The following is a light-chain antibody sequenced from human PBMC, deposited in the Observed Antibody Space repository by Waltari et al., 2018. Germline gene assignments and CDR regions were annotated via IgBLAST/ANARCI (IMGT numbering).Light chain of an antibody. Sequence: DIVMTQSPDSLAVSLGERATINCKSSQSFLYSSNNNNYLAWYQQKPGKPPKLLIYWASTRESGVPYRFSGIGSGTDFILTISSLQAEDVAVYYCHQHYSTLTWTFGQGTKVEIK. V-gene: IGKV4-1*01. CDR3: HQHYSTLTWT. J-gene: IGKJ1*01. CDR1: QSFLYSSNNNNY. CDR2: WAS.